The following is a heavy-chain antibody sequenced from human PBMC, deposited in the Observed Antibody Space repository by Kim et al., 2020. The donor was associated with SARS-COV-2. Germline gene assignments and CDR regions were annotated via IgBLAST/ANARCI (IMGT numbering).Heavy chain of an antibody. V-gene: IGHV4-34*01. CDR2: INYSGST. J-gene: IGHJ5*02. CDR3: ARGPYLNVLLWFGELNSWFDP. Sequence: SETLSLTCAVYGGSFSGYYWSWIRQPPGKGLEWIGEINYSGSTNYNPSLKSRVTISVDTSKNQFSLKLSSVTAADTAVYYCARGPYLNVLLWFGELNSWFDPWGQGTLVTVSS. D-gene: IGHD3-10*01. CDR1: GGSFSGYY.